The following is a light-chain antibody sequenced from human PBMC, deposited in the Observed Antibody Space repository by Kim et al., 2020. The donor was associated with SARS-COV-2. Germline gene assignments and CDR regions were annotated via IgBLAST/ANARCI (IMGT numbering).Light chain of an antibody. V-gene: IGKV3-15*01. CDR1: QSVSSN. Sequence: SPGERATLSCRASQSVSSNLAWYQQKPGQAPRLLIYGASTRATGIPARFSGSGSGTEFTLTISSLQSEDFAVYYCQQYNNWPPSYTFGQGTNLEI. CDR2: GAS. J-gene: IGKJ2*01. CDR3: QQYNNWPPSYT.